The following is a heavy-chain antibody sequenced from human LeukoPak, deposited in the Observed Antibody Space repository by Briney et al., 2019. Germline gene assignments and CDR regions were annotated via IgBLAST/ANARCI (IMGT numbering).Heavy chain of an antibody. CDR3: ARGGITMVRGVVTLNWFDP. J-gene: IGHJ5*02. D-gene: IGHD3-10*01. V-gene: IGHV1-18*04. CDR2: ISAYNGNT. CDR1: GYTFTSYG. Sequence: ASVKVSCKASGYTFTSYGISWVRQAPGQGLEWMGWISAYNGNTNYAQKLQGRVTMTTDTSTSTAYMELRSLRPDDTAVYYCARGGITMVRGVVTLNWFDPWGQGTLVTVSS.